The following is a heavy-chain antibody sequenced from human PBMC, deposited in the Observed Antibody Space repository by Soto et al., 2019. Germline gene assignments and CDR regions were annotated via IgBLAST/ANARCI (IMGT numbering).Heavy chain of an antibody. V-gene: IGHV1-46*01. D-gene: IGHD2-15*01. CDR2: INPSGGST. CDR3: ARDLIVVVVAATPGYYYGMDV. J-gene: IGHJ6*02. Sequence: ASVKVYCKASGYTFTSYYMHWVRQAPGQGLEWMGIINPSGGSTSYAQKFQGRVTMTRDTSTSTVYMELSSLRSEDTAVYYCARDLIVVVVAATPGYYYGMDVWGQGTTVTVSS. CDR1: GYTFTSYY.